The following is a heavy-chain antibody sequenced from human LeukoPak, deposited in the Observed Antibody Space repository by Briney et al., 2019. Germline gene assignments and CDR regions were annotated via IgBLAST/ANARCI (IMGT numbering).Heavy chain of an antibody. CDR2: ISYDGSNK. CDR3: AQSGSSQLPDY. V-gene: IGHV3-30*03. Sequence: GRSLRLSCAASGFTFSSYGMHWVRQAPGKGLEWVTVISYDGSNKYYADSVKGRFTISRDNSKNTLYLQMNSLRAEDTAVYYCAQSGSSQLPDYWGQGTLVTVSS. J-gene: IGHJ4*02. D-gene: IGHD1-26*01. CDR1: GFTFSSYG.